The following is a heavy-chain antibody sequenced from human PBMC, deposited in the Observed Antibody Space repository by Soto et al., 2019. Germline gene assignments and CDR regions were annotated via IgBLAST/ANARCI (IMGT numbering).Heavy chain of an antibody. CDR3: ARVNTTLVDHFDC. CDR2: MHRGGTT. J-gene: IGHJ4*02. Sequence: LRLSCVVSGFSVSATSIFWVRQATGKGLEWVSLMHRGGTTDNADSVKGRFTTSRDKSKNTLYLRMNGLRVEDTAVYYCARVNTTLVDHFDCWGQGTLVTVSS. D-gene: IGHD5-18*01. V-gene: IGHV3-53*01. CDR1: GFSVSATS.